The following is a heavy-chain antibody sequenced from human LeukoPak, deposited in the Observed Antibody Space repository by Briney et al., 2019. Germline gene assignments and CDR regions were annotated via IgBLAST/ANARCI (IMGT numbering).Heavy chain of an antibody. CDR1: GITLSNYG. J-gene: IGHJ6*03. D-gene: IGHD2-2*01. CDR3: AREYCTSTTCPHMDV. CDR2: IYSGGTT. V-gene: IGHV3-66*02. Sequence: GGSLRLSCAVSGITLSNYGMGWVRQAPGKGLEWVSLIYSGGTTYYADSVKGRFTISRDNSKNTLDLQMNSLRPDDTAVYYCAREYCTSTTCPHMDVWGKGTTVTVSS.